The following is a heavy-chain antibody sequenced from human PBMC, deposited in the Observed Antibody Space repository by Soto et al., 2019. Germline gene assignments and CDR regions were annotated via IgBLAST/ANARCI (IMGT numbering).Heavy chain of an antibody. CDR3: ARDSRFGELLI. V-gene: IGHV1-18*01. CDR2: ISAYNGNT. CDR1: GYIFPSYG. J-gene: IGHJ4*02. D-gene: IGHD3-10*01. Sequence: QAQLVQSGAEVKKPGASVKVSCKASGYIFPSYGISWVRQAPGQGLEWMGWISAYNGNTNYARRLQGRVTMTTDTSTRTAYMELRSLRSDDTAVYYCARDSRFGELLIWGQGTLVTVSS.